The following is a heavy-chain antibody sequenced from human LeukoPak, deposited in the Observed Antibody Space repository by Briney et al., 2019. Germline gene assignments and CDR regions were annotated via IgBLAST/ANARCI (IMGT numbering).Heavy chain of an antibody. D-gene: IGHD2-15*01. CDR2: ISAYNGNT. J-gene: IGHJ4*02. Sequence: ASVKVSCKASGYTFTSYGISWVRQAPGQGLEWMGWISAYNGNTNYAQKPQGRVTMTTDASTSTAYMELRSLRSDDTAVYYCARDLYCSGGSCYSYWGQGTLVTVSS. CDR3: ARDLYCSGGSCYSY. V-gene: IGHV1-18*01. CDR1: GYTFTSYG.